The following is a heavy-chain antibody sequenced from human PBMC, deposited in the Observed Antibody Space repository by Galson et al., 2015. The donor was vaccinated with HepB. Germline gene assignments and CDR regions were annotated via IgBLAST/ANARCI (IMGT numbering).Heavy chain of an antibody. J-gene: IGHJ6*03. Sequence: SVKVSCKASGYTFTDYVVNWVRQAPGQGLEWMGWMNTNTGKPTYAPGFAGRFVFSLDTSVTTAYLQISSLETDDTAVYYCARSPLRFLDWLPYYDYYYMDVWGEGTTGTVPS. V-gene: IGHV7-4-1*02. CDR1: GYTFTDYV. D-gene: IGHD3-3*01. CDR2: MNTNTGKP. CDR3: ARSPLRFLDWLPYYDYYYMDV.